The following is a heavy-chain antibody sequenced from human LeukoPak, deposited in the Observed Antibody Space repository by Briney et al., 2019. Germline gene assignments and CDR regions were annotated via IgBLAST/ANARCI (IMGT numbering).Heavy chain of an antibody. Sequence: SETLSLTCTVSGGSTSSYYWTWIRQPPGEGLEWIGYIYYSGSTNYNPSLKSRVTISVDTSKNQFSLKLSSVTAADTAVYYCARGYSSGWYDLDNFDYWGQGTLVTVSS. CDR2: IYYSGST. V-gene: IGHV4-59*01. CDR3: ARGYSSGWYDLDNFDY. CDR1: GGSTSSYY. J-gene: IGHJ4*02. D-gene: IGHD6-19*01.